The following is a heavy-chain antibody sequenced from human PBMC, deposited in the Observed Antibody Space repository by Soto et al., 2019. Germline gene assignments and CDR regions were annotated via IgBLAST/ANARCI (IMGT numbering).Heavy chain of an antibody. V-gene: IGHV1-58*01. CDR1: GFTFTSSA. D-gene: IGHD3-10*01. CDR3: AADTQFLLWDPYYYYYGMDV. CDR2: IVVGSGNT. J-gene: IGHJ6*02. Sequence: SVKVSCKASGFTFTSSAVQWVRQARGQRLEWIGWIVVGSGNTNYAQKFQERVTITRDMSTSTAYMELSSLRSEDTAVYYCAADTQFLLWDPYYYYYGMDVWGQGTTVTVSS.